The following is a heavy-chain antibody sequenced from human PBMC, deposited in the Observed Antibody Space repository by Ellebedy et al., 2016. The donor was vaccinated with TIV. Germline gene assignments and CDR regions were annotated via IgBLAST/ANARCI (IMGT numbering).Heavy chain of an antibody. V-gene: IGHV1-18*01. CDR1: GYTFTKYG. CDR3: ARGFYEKFNP. J-gene: IGHJ5*02. D-gene: IGHD2/OR15-2a*01. CDR2: ISVYNGDT. Sequence: APVKVSCKASGYTFTKYGISWVRQAPGQGLEWMGWISVYNGDTNYAQKFQGRVTMTIDTFASTAYMELRSLRSDDTAMYFCARGFYEKFNPWGQGTLVTVSS.